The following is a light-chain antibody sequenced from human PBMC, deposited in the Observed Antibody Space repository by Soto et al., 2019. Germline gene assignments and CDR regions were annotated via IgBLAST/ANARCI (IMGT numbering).Light chain of an antibody. Sequence: EIVMTQSPATLSVSPGERATLSCRASQSVSSNLAWYQQKPGQAPRLLIYGASTRATGIPARFSGSGSGTQFTITLSSLQSEDFAVYYCQQYNSWPGTFGTGTKVDIK. J-gene: IGKJ3*01. CDR1: QSVSSN. CDR2: GAS. CDR3: QQYNSWPGT. V-gene: IGKV3-15*01.